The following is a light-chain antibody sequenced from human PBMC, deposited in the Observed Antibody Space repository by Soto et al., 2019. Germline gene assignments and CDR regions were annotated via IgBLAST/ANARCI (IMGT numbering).Light chain of an antibody. Sequence: EIVMTQSPATLSVSPGERATLSCRASQSVSSNLAWYQQKPGQAPRLLIYGASTRATGIPARFSGSGSGTEFTPTISSLQSEDFAVNYCQHYKNGPPTRTFGQGTKVENK. J-gene: IGKJ1*01. CDR3: QHYKNGPPTRT. CDR1: QSVSSN. V-gene: IGKV3-15*01. CDR2: GAS.